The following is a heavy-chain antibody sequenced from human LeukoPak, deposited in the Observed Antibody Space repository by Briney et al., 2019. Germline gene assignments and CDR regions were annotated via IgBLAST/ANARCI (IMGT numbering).Heavy chain of an antibody. CDR1: GGSISSGGYY. J-gene: IGHJ3*02. Sequence: SETLSLTCTVSGGSISSGGYYWSWIRQPAGKGLEWIGRIYTSGNTNYNPSLKSRVTMSVDTSKNQFSLKLSSVTAADTAVYYCARGQGREEDAFDIWGQGTMVTVSS. CDR2: IYTSGNT. V-gene: IGHV4-61*02. CDR3: ARGQGREEDAFDI.